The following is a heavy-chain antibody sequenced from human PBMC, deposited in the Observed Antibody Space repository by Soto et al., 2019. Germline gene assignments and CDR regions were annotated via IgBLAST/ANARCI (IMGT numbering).Heavy chain of an antibody. J-gene: IGHJ4*02. CDR3: ARDLGTKYFDY. D-gene: IGHD1-26*01. CDR2: ISSSSSYI. CDR1: GSSLCSST. Sequence: GGSRRASCASCGSSLCSSTMNGSRKAPGKWREWVSSISSSSSYIYYADSVKGRFTISRDNAKNSLYLQMNSLRAEDTAVYYCARDLGTKYFDYWGQGTLVTVSS. V-gene: IGHV3-21*01.